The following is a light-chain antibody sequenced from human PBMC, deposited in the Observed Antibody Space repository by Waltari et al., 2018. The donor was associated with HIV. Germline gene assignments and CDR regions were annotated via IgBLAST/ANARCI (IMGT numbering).Light chain of an antibody. Sequence: DIQRTQSPSSLSVSVGSRLTITCRASQSISTYLNWYQQKPGKAPKFLIYAASSLQGGVPPTFSGSGSGTDFTLTIDNLQPEDFATYFCQQRYSPPYTFGQGTKLEIK. CDR3: QQRYSPPYT. CDR1: QSISTY. V-gene: IGKV1-39*01. CDR2: AAS. J-gene: IGKJ2*01.